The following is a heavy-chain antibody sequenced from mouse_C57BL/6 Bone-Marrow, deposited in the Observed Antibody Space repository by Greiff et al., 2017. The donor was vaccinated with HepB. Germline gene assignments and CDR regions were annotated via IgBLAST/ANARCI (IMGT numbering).Heavy chain of an antibody. CDR1: GYTFTSYW. D-gene: IGHD1-1*01. V-gene: IGHV1-52*01. CDR3: ARRRGYYGSTDY. J-gene: IGHJ2*01. CDR2: IDPSDSET. Sequence: VKLQQPGAELVRPGSSVKLSCKASGYTFTSYWMHWVKQRPIQGLEWIGNIDPSDSETHYNQKFKDKATLTVDKSSSTAYMQLSSLTSEDSAVYYCARRRGYYGSTDYWGQGTTLTVSS.